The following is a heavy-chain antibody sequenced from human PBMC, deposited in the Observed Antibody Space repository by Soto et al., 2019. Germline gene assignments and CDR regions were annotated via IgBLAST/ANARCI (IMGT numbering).Heavy chain of an antibody. Sequence: GGSLRLSCAASGFTFDDYAMHWVRQAPGKGLEWVSGISWNSGSIGYADSVKGRFTISRDNAKNSLYLQMNSLRAEDTALYYCAKDGSGGIWGQGTLVTVSS. CDR3: AKDGSGGI. J-gene: IGHJ4*02. CDR2: ISWNSGSI. D-gene: IGHD2-15*01. V-gene: IGHV3-9*01. CDR1: GFTFDDYA.